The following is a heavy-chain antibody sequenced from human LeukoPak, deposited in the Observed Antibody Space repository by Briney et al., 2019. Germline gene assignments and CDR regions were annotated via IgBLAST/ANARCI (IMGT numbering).Heavy chain of an antibody. CDR2: INSDGSST. J-gene: IGHJ4*02. Sequence: GGSLRLSCAASGFSFSSYWMHWVRQAPGKGLVWVSRINSDGSSTSYADSVKGRFTISRDNAKNTLYLQMNTLRAEDTAVYYCARGYCASTSCPKAYYFDYWGQGTLVSVSS. CDR3: ARGYCASTSCPKAYYFDY. CDR1: GFSFSSYW. D-gene: IGHD2-2*01. V-gene: IGHV3-74*01.